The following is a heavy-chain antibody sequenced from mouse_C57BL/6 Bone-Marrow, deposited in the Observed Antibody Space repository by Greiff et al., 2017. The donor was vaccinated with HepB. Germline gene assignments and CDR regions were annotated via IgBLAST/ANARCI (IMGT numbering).Heavy chain of an antibody. D-gene: IGHD2-4*01. CDR3: ARDDYDGDY. V-gene: IGHV1-50*01. J-gene: IGHJ3*01. Sequence: QVQLQQPGAELVKPGASVKLSCKASGYTFTSYWMQWVKQRPGQGLEWIGEIDPSDSYTNYNQKFKGKATLTVDTSSSTAYMQLSSLTSEDSAVYYCARDDYDGDYGGRGTLVTVSA. CDR1: GYTFTSYW. CDR2: IDPSDSYT.